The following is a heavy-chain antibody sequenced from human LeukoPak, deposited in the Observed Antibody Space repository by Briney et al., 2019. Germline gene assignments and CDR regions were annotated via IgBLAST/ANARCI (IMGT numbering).Heavy chain of an antibody. CDR1: EFTFSSNG. V-gene: IGHV3-23*01. J-gene: IGHJ4*02. CDR3: ASVEMAQGVAGTRNFDY. CDR2: ISGSGGST. D-gene: IGHD6-19*01. Sequence: GGTLRLSCAASEFTFSSNGMSWVRQAPGKGLEWVSAISGSGGSTYYADAVKGRFTISRDNSKNTLYLQMNSLRAEDTAVYYCASVEMAQGVAGTRNFDYWGQGTLVTVSS.